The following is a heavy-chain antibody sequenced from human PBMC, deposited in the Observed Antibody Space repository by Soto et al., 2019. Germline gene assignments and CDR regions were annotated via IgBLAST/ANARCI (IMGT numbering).Heavy chain of an antibody. CDR3: ARGVRLILGY. Sequence: SESLSLTCTVSGGSVCSGSYYWYWIRQPPGKGLEWIAYISYSGSSSYNSSLKSRVTISVDTSKNQFSLNLSSVTAADTAVYYCARGVRLILGYWGQGTLVTVSS. CDR2: ISYSGSS. V-gene: IGHV4-61*01. D-gene: IGHD3-16*01. J-gene: IGHJ4*02. CDR1: GGSVCSGSYY.